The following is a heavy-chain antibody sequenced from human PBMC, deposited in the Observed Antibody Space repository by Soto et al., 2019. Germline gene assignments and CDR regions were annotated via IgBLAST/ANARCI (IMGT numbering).Heavy chain of an antibody. D-gene: IGHD2-2*01. CDR1: GFTFSNAW. CDR2: IKSKTDGGTT. Sequence: EVQLVESGGGLVKPGGSLRLSCAASGFTFSNAWMSWVRQAPGKGLEWVGRIKSKTDGGTTDYAAPLKGRFTISRDDSKNTLYLQMNSLKTEDTAVYYCTTDPFSPYIVVVPAGRAFDIWGQGTMVTVSS. V-gene: IGHV3-15*01. CDR3: TTDPFSPYIVVVPAGRAFDI. J-gene: IGHJ3*02.